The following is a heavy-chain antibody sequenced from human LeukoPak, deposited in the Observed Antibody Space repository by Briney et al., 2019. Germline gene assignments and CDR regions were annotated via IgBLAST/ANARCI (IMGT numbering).Heavy chain of an antibody. D-gene: IGHD5-24*01. CDR2: INYSGIT. Sequence: SETLSLTCTVSGGSVSGGTSYWSWIRQPPGKGLEWIGYINYSGITRYNPSLKSRVTISVDMSRNQFSLNLSSVTAADTAVYYCARTRDGNSRYCDYWGQGTLVTVSS. J-gene: IGHJ4*02. CDR3: ARTRDGNSRYCDY. CDR1: GGSVSGGTSY. V-gene: IGHV4-61*01.